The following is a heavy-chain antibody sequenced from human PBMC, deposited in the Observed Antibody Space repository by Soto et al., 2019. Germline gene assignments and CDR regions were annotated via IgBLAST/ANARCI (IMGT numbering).Heavy chain of an antibody. J-gene: IGHJ6*03. V-gene: IGHV4-39*01. CDR3: ARHYSSSWSFYYYMDV. CDR1: GGSISSSTYY. Sequence: SETLSLTCSVSGGSISSSTYYWGWIRQPPGKGLEWIGSIYYSGSTYYNPSLKSRVTISIDTSKSQFSLKLTSVTAADTAVYYCARHYSSSWSFYYYMDVWVKGTTVTVSS. CDR2: IYYSGST. D-gene: IGHD6-13*01.